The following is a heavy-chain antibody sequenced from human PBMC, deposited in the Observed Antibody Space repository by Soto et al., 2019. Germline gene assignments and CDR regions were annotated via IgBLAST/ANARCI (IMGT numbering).Heavy chain of an antibody. CDR3: ARGAATQILVLMYDALEI. CDR2: IIPVFGAA. CDR1: GATLDTFINYG. J-gene: IGHJ3*02. Sequence: QVQLVQSGAEVKKPGSSVRVSCKASGATLDTFINYGITWVRQAPGQGLEWMGGIIPVFGAANHAQKFQGRVTISADESTRTVNMELSSLRSEDTAVYYCARGAATQILVLMYDALEIWGQGTMVTVSS. V-gene: IGHV1-69*12. D-gene: IGHD6-25*01.